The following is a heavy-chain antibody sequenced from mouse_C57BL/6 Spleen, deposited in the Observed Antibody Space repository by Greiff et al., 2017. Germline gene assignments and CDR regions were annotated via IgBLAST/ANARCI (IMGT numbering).Heavy chain of an antibody. J-gene: IGHJ1*03. CDR2: INYDGSST. V-gene: IGHV5-16*01. CDR3: ARKKVGYFDV. Sequence: EVKVEESEGGLVQPGSSMKLSCTASGFTFSDYYMAWVRQVPEKGLEWVANINYDGSSTYYLDSLKSRFIISRDNAKNILYLQMSSLKSEDTATYYCARKKVGYFDVWGTGTTVTVSS. CDR1: GFTFSDYY.